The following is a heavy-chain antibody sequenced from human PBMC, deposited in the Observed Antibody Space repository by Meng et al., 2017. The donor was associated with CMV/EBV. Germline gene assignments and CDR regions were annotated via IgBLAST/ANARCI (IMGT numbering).Heavy chain of an antibody. CDR1: GFTFSDYY. V-gene: IGHV3-11*01. J-gene: IGHJ4*02. CDR3: ARGGVRYCGGDCYPTRFDY. CDR2: ISSSGSTI. D-gene: IGHD2-21*01. Sequence: GGSLRLSCAASGFTFSDYYMSWIRQAPGKGLEWVSYISSSGSTIYYAVSVKGRFTISRDNAKNSLYLQMNSLRAEDTAVYYCARGGVRYCGGDCYPTRFDYWGQGTLVTVSS.